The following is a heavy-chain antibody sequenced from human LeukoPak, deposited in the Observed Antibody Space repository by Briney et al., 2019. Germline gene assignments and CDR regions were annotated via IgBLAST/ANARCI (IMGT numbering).Heavy chain of an antibody. V-gene: IGHV3-48*03. Sequence: PGGSLRLSCAASGFTFSSYEMNWVRQAPGKGLGGVSSIGGGGGAIYYADSVKGRFSISRDNAKNSLYLQMNSLRAEDTAVYYCARDGYDVLTGNQALFDYWGQGTLVTVSS. CDR1: GFTFSSYE. CDR3: ARDGYDVLTGNQALFDY. CDR2: IGGGGGAI. J-gene: IGHJ4*02. D-gene: IGHD3-9*01.